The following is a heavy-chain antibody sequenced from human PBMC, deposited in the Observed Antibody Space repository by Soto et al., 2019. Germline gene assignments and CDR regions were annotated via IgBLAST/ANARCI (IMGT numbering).Heavy chain of an antibody. J-gene: IGHJ5*02. CDR3: ARVIPGAEAWFDP. Sequence: QVQLLQSAAEVKKPGASVKVSCKASGYTFTNFGVTWVRQAPGQGLEWMGWISAYTDDPNYAQKFQGRVTMTIDTSTSTAYRDLRSLTSDDTAVYYCARVIPGAEAWFDPWGQGTLVTVSS. CDR2: ISAYTDDP. D-gene: IGHD2-2*01. V-gene: IGHV1-18*01. CDR1: GYTFTNFG.